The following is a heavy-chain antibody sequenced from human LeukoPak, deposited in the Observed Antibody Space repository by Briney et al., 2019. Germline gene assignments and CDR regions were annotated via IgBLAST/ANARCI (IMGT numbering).Heavy chain of an antibody. J-gene: IGHJ5*02. CDR2: ISGSGGNT. D-gene: IGHD6-13*01. Sequence: GGSLRLSCSASGFTFSNYGMSWVRQAPGKGLEWVSTISGSGGNTYYADSVKGRFTISRDNSKNTLYLQMNSLRAEDTALYYCAKSAAAAGYNWFDPWDQGTLVTVSS. CDR1: GFTFSNYG. V-gene: IGHV3-23*01. CDR3: AKSAAAAGYNWFDP.